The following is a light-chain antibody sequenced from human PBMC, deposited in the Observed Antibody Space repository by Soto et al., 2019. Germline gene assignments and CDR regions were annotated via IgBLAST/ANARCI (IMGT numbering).Light chain of an antibody. Sequence: EIVLTQSPGTLSLSPGDRATLSCRASQSVTSDYLAWYQQKPGQAPRLLIYGASIRATGIPDRFSGSGSGTDFTLTISDVQPEDFALYYCHQRQSWPRTFGQGTKVDI. CDR3: HQRQSWPRT. CDR2: GAS. V-gene: IGKV3-20*01. CDR1: QSVTSDY. J-gene: IGKJ1*01.